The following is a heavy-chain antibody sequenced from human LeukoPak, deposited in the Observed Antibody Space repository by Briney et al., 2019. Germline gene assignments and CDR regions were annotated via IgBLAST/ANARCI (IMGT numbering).Heavy chain of an antibody. J-gene: IGHJ6*02. CDR1: GYTFTSYA. CDR2: INAGNGNT. D-gene: IGHD2-15*01. Sequence: GASVKVSCKASGYTFTSYAMHWVRQAPGQRLEWMGWINAGNGNTKYSQKFQGRVTITRDTSASTAYMELSSLRSEDTAVYYCARMVVAATPFYYYGMDVWGQGTTVTVSS. CDR3: ARMVVAATPFYYYGMDV. V-gene: IGHV1-3*01.